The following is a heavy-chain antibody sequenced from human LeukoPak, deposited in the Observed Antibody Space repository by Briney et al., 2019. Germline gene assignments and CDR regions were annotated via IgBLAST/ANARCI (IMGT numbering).Heavy chain of an antibody. J-gene: IGHJ4*02. CDR1: GFTFSSYA. CDR2: ISYDGSNK. CDR3: ATSRSQDTVTLDY. D-gene: IGHD4-17*01. V-gene: IGHV3-30-3*01. Sequence: PGRSLRLSCAASGFTFSSYAMHWVRQAPGKGLEWVAVISYDGSNKYYADSVKGRFTISRDNSKNTLYLQMNSLRAEDTAVYYCATSRSQDTVTLDYWGQGTLVTVSS.